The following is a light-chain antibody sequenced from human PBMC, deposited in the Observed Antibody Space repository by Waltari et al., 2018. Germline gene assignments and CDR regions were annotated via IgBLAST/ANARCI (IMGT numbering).Light chain of an antibody. Sequence: QSALTQPRPVSGSPGQPVTIPGTGTSNDVGGYNSVSWYQPHPDKAPKLIIYDINKRPSGVPDRFSGSKSGNTASLTISGLQAEDEADYYCCSYVGSNTYWVFGGGTKLTVL. CDR1: SNDVGGYNS. CDR2: DIN. J-gene: IGLJ3*02. CDR3: CSYVGSNTYWV. V-gene: IGLV2-11*01.